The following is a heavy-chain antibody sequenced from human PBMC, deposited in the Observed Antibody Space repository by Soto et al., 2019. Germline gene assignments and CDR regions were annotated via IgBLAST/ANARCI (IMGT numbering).Heavy chain of an antibody. Sequence: QVPLVESGGGVVQPGRSLRLSCAASGFTFSSYGMHWVRQAPGKGLEWVAVISYDGSNKYYADSVKGRFTISRDNSKNTLYLQMNSLRAEDTAVYYCAKTYYYGSGSYNYFDYWGQGTLVTVSS. CDR2: ISYDGSNK. CDR3: AKTYYYGSGSYNYFDY. D-gene: IGHD3-10*01. J-gene: IGHJ4*02. CDR1: GFTFSSYG. V-gene: IGHV3-30*18.